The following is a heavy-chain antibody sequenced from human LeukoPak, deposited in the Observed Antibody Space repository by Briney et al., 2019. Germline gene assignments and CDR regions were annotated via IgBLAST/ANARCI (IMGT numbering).Heavy chain of an antibody. CDR2: IYYTGNT. V-gene: IGHV4-39*01. D-gene: IGHD3-10*01. CDR3: ARHRWDMVRGVDYYYYMDV. CDR1: GVSISSSNSY. J-gene: IGHJ6*03. Sequence: SETLSLTCTVSGVSISSSNSYWGWIRQPPGKGLEWIGSIYYTGNTYYNASLKSRVTISIDTSKNQISLRLSSVTAADTAVYYCARHRWDMVRGVDYYYYMDVWGKGTTVTISS.